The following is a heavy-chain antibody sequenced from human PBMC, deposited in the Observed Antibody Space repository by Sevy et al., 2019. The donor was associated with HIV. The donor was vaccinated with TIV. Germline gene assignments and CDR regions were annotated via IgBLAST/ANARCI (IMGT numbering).Heavy chain of an antibody. J-gene: IGHJ4*02. D-gene: IGHD3-10*01. CDR3: AKDVLLWFGELLPDY. Sequence: GGSLRLSCAASGFTFSSYAMSWVRQAPGKGLEWVSAISGSGGSTYYTDSVTGRFTISRDNSKNTLYLQMNSLRAEDTAVYYCAKDVLLWFGELLPDYWGQGTLVTVSS. CDR1: GFTFSSYA. V-gene: IGHV3-23*01. CDR2: ISGSGGST.